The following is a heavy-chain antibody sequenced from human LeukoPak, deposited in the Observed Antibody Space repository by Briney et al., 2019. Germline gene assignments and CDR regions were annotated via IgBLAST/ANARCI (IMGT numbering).Heavy chain of an antibody. CDR2: MYYSGIP. D-gene: IGHD3-10*01. V-gene: IGHV4-31*11. CDR3: ARGSGVESLFDY. CDR1: GGSFSYYY. Sequence: SETLSLTCAVYGGSFSYYYWSWIRQHPGRGLECICYMYYSGIPYYNPSLKSRLNMSVDTSKNQFSLPLTSVTAADTAVYYCARGSGVESLFDYWGQGTLVTVSS. J-gene: IGHJ4*02.